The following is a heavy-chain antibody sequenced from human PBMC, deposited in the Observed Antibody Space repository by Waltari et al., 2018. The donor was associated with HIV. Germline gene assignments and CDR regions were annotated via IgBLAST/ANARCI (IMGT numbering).Heavy chain of an antibody. CDR2: ISYDGTKK. V-gene: IGHV3-30*01. CDR3: ARDSRGWSYNYFGP. Sequence: QPQLVESGGGVVRPGRSPRPSCVASDSVFSGYALHWLRQTPGKGLECVAFISYDGTKKSYADSVKGRFTISRDNPKKTIYLEMNSLRTEDTALYYCARDSRGWSYNYFGPWGQGSLVTVSS. J-gene: IGHJ5*02. CDR1: DSVFSGYA. D-gene: IGHD6-19*01.